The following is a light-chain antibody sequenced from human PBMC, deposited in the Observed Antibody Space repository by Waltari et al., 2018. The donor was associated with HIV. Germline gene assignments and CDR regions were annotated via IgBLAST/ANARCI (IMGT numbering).Light chain of an antibody. Sequence: QSALTQPASVSGSPGQSITISCPGTSSDVGGYNYVSWYQQHPGKAPKLMIYEFSNRPSGVSNRFSGSKSGNTASLTISGLQAEDEADYYCSSYTSSSTPHVVFGGGTKLTVL. CDR2: EFS. V-gene: IGLV2-14*01. CDR3: SSYTSSSTPHVV. J-gene: IGLJ2*01. CDR1: SSDVGGYNY.